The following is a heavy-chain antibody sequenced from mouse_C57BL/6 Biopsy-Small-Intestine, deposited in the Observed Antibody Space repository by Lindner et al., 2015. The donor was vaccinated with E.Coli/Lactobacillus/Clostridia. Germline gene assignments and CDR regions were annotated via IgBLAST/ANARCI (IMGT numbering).Heavy chain of an antibody. J-gene: IGHJ2*01. CDR2: INPRTGGT. CDR3: ARAAGYFDY. Sequence: VQLQESGPELVKPGASVEISCKTSGYSFTGYYMNWVKQSPEKRLEWIGEINPRTGGTAYNQKFKAKATLTVDKSSSTAYMQLKSLTSEDSAFYYCARAAGYFDYWGQGTTLTVSS. CDR1: GYSFTGYY. D-gene: IGHD6-1*01. V-gene: IGHV1-42*01.